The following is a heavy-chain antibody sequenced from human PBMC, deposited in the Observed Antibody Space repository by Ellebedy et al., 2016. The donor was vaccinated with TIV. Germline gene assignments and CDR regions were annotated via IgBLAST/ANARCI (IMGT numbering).Heavy chain of an antibody. CDR2: ITSSGDRT. V-gene: IGHV3-23*01. CDR3: ATVSGKYYFDS. Sequence: GGSLRLSXVGSGFTFNSCAMTWVRQAPGKGLEWVSSITSSGDRTNYADSVKGRFTISRDNFKSTLLLQMNTLTAEDTAVYYCATVSGKYYFDSWGQGTLVTVSS. J-gene: IGHJ4*02. CDR1: GFTFNSCA. D-gene: IGHD2-8*01.